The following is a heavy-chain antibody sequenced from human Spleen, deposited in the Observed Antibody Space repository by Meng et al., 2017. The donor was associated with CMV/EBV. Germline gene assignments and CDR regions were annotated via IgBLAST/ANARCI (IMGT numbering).Heavy chain of an antibody. D-gene: IGHD3-22*01. CDR1: GFTFSDAG. CDR3: SRGDSNGPLY. CDR2: IRNRANSHAT. Sequence: FSASGFTFSDAGLHWVRRPSGGGLEWIGRIRNRANSHATAYVASVKGRFTISRDDSKNTMYLHMNSLKTDDTAVYYCSRGDSNGPLYWGPGTLVTVSS. J-gene: IGHJ4*02. V-gene: IGHV3-73*01.